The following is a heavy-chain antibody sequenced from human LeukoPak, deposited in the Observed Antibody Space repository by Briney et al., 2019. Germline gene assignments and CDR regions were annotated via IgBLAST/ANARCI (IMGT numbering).Heavy chain of an antibody. CDR2: IYYSGSI. Sequence: PSQTLSLTCTVSGGSISSGSYYWSWTRQPPGKGLEWIGSIYYSGSIYYNPSLKSRVTISVDTSKNQFSLKLSSVTAANTAVYYCASLRERSYYARGFDYWGQGTLVTVSS. CDR3: ASLRERSYYARGFDY. J-gene: IGHJ4*02. CDR1: GGSISSGSYY. V-gene: IGHV4-39*01. D-gene: IGHD3-3*01.